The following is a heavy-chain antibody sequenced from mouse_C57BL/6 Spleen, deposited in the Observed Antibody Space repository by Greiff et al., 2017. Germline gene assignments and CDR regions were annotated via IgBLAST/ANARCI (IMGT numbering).Heavy chain of an antibody. J-gene: IGHJ4*01. CDR3: ARWYGQGAMDY. CDR2: IRNKANGYTT. V-gene: IGHV7-3*01. CDR1: GFTFTDYY. D-gene: IGHD2-10*02. Sequence: EVKLMESGGGLVQPGGSLSLSCAASGFTFTDYYMSWVRQPPGKALEWMGFIRNKANGYTTEYSASVKGRFTISRDNSQSILYLQMNALRAEDSATYYCARWYGQGAMDYWGQGTSGTGPS.